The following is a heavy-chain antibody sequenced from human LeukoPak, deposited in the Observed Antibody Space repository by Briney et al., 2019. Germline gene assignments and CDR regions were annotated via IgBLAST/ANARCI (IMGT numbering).Heavy chain of an antibody. V-gene: IGHV3-48*03. CDR1: GFSFSSHE. Sequence: PGGSLRLSCAASGFSFSSHEMNWVRQAPGKGLEWVSYISTSSNTIYYADSVQGRFTISRDNAKDSLYLQMDSLRAEDTALYYCERRTASSWFHFDFWGQGTLVTVSS. CDR3: ERRTASSWFHFDF. CDR2: ISTSSNTI. J-gene: IGHJ4*02. D-gene: IGHD6-13*01.